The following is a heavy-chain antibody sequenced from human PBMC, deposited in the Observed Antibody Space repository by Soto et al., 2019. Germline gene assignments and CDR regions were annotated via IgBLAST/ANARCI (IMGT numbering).Heavy chain of an antibody. D-gene: IGHD2-15*01. CDR1: GGYISSSSYY. CDR3: ARRSYCSGGSCYSELAFDI. CDR2: IYYSGST. J-gene: IGHJ3*02. Sequence: SETKSLPYSVSGGYISSSSYYWGWISQPPGKGLEWIGTIYYSGSTYYSPSLKSRVTLSADTSKNQFSLKLTSVTAADTAVYFCARRSYCSGGSCYSELAFDIWGQGTMVTVSS. V-gene: IGHV4-39*01.